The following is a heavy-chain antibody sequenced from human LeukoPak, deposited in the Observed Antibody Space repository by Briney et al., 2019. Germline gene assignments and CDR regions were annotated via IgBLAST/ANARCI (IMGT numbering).Heavy chain of an antibody. V-gene: IGHV3-74*01. CDR1: GFTFSSYW. Sequence: GGSLRLSCAASGFTFSSYWMHWVRQVPGKGLVWVSRINSDGSDTTYADSVKGRFTISRDNAKNTFYLQMNSLRAEDTAAYYCAGVGDYSGDYVRFDSWGQGTLVTVSS. CDR3: AGVGDYSGDYVRFDS. J-gene: IGHJ4*02. D-gene: IGHD4-17*01. CDR2: INSDGSDT.